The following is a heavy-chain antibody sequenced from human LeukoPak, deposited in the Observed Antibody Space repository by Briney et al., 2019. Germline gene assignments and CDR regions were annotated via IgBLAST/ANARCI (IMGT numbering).Heavy chain of an antibody. CDR1: GGTFSSYA. Sequence: GASVKVSCKASGGTFSSYAISWVRQAPGQGLEWMGGIIPIFGTANYAQKFQGRVTITADESTSTAYMELSSLRSDDTAVYYCARGGGPNWNYHSNDYWGQGTLVTVSS. J-gene: IGHJ4*02. CDR2: IIPIFGTA. V-gene: IGHV1-69*13. D-gene: IGHD1-7*01. CDR3: ARGGGPNWNYHSNDY.